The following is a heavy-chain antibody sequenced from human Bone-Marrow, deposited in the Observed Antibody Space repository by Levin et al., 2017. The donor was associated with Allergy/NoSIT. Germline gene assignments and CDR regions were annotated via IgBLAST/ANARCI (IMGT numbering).Heavy chain of an antibody. V-gene: IGHV4-38-2*02. Sequence: PSETLSLTCAVSGYSISSGYYWGWIRQPPGKGLEWIGSIYHSGSTYYNPSLKSRVTISVDTSKNQFSLKLSSVTAADTAVYYCARDPGTVSLFYYYMDGWGKGTTVTVSS. D-gene: IGHD4-17*01. J-gene: IGHJ6*03. CDR2: IYHSGST. CDR1: GYSISSGYY. CDR3: ARDPGTVSLFYYYMDG.